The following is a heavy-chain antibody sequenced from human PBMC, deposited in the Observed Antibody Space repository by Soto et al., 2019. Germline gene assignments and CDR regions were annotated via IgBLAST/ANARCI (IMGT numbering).Heavy chain of an antibody. Sequence: QVQLVESGGGVVQPGRSLRLSCAASGFTFSSYGMHWVRQAPGKGLEWVAVIWYDGSNKYYADSVKGRFTISRDNSKNTLYLQMNSLRAEDTAVYYCARESYADFLFDYWGQGTLVTVSS. V-gene: IGHV3-33*01. D-gene: IGHD4-17*01. CDR3: ARESYADFLFDY. CDR1: GFTFSSYG. CDR2: IWYDGSNK. J-gene: IGHJ4*02.